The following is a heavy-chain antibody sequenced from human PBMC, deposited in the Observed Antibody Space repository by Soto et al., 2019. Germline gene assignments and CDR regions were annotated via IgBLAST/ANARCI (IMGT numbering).Heavy chain of an antibody. J-gene: IGHJ4*02. V-gene: IGHV3-21*01. CDR2: ISSSSSYI. D-gene: IGHD1-20*01. CDR1: GFTFSSYS. CDR3: ARDSSLQITGTTFDY. Sequence: PGGSLRLSRAASGFTFSSYSMNWVRQAPGKGLEWVSSISSSSSYIYYADSVKGRFTISRDNAKNSLYLQMNSLRAEDTAVYYCARDSSLQITGTTFDYWGQGTLVTVSS.